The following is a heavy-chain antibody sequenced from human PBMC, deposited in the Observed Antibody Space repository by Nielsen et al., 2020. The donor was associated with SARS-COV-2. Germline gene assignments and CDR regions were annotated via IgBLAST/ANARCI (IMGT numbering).Heavy chain of an antibody. J-gene: IGHJ6*02. CDR3: AKSIAVAGLAF. Sequence: GGSLRLSCAASGFTFSSYGMHWVRQAPGKGLEWVAAISYDGSNKYYADSVKGRFTISRDNSKNTLYLQMNSLRAEDTAVYYCAKSIAVAGLAFWGQGTTVTVSS. D-gene: IGHD6-19*01. CDR1: GFTFSSYG. V-gene: IGHV3-30*18. CDR2: ISYDGSNK.